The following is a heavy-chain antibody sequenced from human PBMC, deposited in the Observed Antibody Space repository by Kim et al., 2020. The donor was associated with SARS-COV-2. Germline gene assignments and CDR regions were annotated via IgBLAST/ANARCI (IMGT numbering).Heavy chain of an antibody. J-gene: IGHJ4*02. D-gene: IGHD2-15*01. V-gene: IGHV4-34*01. Sequence: SETLSLTCAVYGGSFSGYYWSWIRQPPGKGLEWIGEINHSGSTNYNPSLKSRVTISVDTSKNQFSLKLSSVTAADTAVYYCARGGYCSGGSCPALDYWGQGTLVTVSS. CDR1: GGSFSGYY. CDR2: INHSGST. CDR3: ARGGYCSGGSCPALDY.